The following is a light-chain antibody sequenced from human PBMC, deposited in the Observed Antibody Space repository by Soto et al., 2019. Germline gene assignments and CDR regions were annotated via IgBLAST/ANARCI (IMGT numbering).Light chain of an antibody. V-gene: IGKV3-11*01. CDR2: DAY. Sequence: VWTQSPVTLSLSPGKRATLSCRASHRFRGLLAWYQRKPGQAPRLLIHDAYNRATGIPPRFSGSGSGTDFTLTISSLEPEDSAVYYCQQRHMWPITFGQGTRLE. J-gene: IGKJ5*01. CDR3: QQRHMWPIT. CDR1: HRFRGL.